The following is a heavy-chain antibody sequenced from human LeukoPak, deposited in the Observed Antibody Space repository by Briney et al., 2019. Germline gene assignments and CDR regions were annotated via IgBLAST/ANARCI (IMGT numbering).Heavy chain of an antibody. CDR2: ISSSSSYT. J-gene: IGHJ4*02. CDR1: GFTFSSYS. CDR3: ARDASVYCSGTGCFYFDY. Sequence: SGGSLRLSCAASGFTFSSYSMNWVRQAPGKGLEWVSSISSSSSYTYYADSVKGRFTISRDNAKNSLYLQMNSLRAEDTAVYYCARDASVYCSGTGCFYFDYWGLGTLVTVSS. D-gene: IGHD2-2*01. V-gene: IGHV3-21*01.